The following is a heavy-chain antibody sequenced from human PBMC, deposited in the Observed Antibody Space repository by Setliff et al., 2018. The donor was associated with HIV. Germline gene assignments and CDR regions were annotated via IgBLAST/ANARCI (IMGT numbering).Heavy chain of an antibody. D-gene: IGHD6-19*01. J-gene: IGHJ6*03. CDR2: INHSGST. CDR3: AKGVAGLQYYYYYMDV. V-gene: IGHV4-34*01. CDR1: GVSISNYY. Sequence: SETLSLTCTVFGVSISNYYCSWIRQPPGKGLEWIGEINHSGSTSDNPSLKSRVTISVDTSRNQFSLKLSSVTAADTAVYYCAKGVAGLQYYYYYMDVWGKGTTVTVSS.